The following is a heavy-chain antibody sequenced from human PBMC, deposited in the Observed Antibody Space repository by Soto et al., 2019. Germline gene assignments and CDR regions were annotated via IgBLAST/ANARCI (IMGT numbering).Heavy chain of an antibody. CDR2: ISSSGRTI. J-gene: IGHJ4*02. CDR3: AREIAAAGISYFDS. V-gene: IGHV3-11*01. D-gene: IGHD6-13*01. CDR1: GFTFSDFY. Sequence: QVQLVESGGGLVKHGGSLRLSCEALGFTFSDFYMSWVRQAPGKGQEWVSHISSSGRTIYYGDSVKGRFTMPRDNAKNTLPLRMHSLMADDPAVYYYAREIAAAGISYFDSLVQGTLVTVSS.